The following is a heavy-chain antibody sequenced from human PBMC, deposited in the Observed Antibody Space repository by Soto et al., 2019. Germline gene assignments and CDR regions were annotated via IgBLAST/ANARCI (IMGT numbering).Heavy chain of an antibody. CDR1: GFTFSSYS. V-gene: IGHV3-48*02. J-gene: IGHJ4*02. CDR2: ISSSSSTI. Sequence: EVQLVESGGGLVQPGGSLRLSCAASGFTFSSYSMNWVRQAPGKGLEWVSYISSSSSTIYYADSVKGRFTISXXXXXXXXXXXXNSLRDEDTAVYYCARASRKLNDYWGQGTLVTVSS. CDR3: ARASRKLNDY. D-gene: IGHD1-1*01.